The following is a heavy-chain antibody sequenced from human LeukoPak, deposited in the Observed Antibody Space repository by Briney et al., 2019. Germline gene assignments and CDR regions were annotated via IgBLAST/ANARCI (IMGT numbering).Heavy chain of an antibody. CDR1: GGSFSGYY. CDR2: INHSGST. D-gene: IGHD3-22*01. V-gene: IGHV4-34*01. J-gene: IGHJ3*02. CDR3: ARVGRYYDSSGPYDAFDI. Sequence: ASETLSLTCAVYGGSFSGYYWSWIRQPPGKGLEWIGEINHSGSTNYNPSLKSRVTISVDTSKNQFSLKLSSVTAADTAVYYCARVGRYYDSSGPYDAFDIWGQGTMVTVSS.